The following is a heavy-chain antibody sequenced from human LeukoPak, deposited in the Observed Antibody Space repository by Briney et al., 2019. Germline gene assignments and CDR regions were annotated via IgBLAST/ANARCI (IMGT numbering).Heavy chain of an antibody. J-gene: IGHJ4*02. CDR3: ARDAGYSSGWYGIDY. Sequence: PSETLSLTCTVSGGSISSGSYYWSWIRQPAGKGLERIGHIFGSGSTDYNPSLKSRVTISVDTSKNQFSLKLSSVTAADTAVYYCARDAGYSSGWYGIDYWGQGTLVTVSS. D-gene: IGHD6-19*01. V-gene: IGHV4-61*09. CDR2: IFGSGST. CDR1: GGSISSGSYY.